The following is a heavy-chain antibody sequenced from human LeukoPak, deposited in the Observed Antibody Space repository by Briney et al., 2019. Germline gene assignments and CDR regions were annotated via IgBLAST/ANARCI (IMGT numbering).Heavy chain of an antibody. V-gene: IGHV3-74*01. CDR2: INSGGSST. CDR1: GFTFSRYS. D-gene: IGHD6-19*01. Sequence: PGGSLRLSCAASGFTFSRYSMNWVRQAPGKGLVWVSHINSGGSSTSYADSVKGRFTISRDNAKNTLYLQMNSLRAEDTAVYYCARDRYSSAWYEEWGQGTLVTVSS. CDR3: ARDRYSSAWYEE. J-gene: IGHJ4*02.